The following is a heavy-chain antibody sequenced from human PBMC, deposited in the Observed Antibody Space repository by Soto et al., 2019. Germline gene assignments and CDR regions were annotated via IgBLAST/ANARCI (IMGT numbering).Heavy chain of an antibody. CDR1: VFTFSSYG. J-gene: IGHJ4*02. V-gene: IGHV3-30*18. D-gene: IGHD1-26*01. Sequence: GSLRLSCASSVFTFSSYGMHWFRQAPGKGLEWVAVISYDGSNKYYADSVKGRFTISRDNSKNTLYLQMNSLRAEDTAVYYCAKDSGQGRVHFLFDFWAEGTLVTVPS. CDR2: ISYDGSNK. CDR3: AKDSGQGRVHFLFDF.